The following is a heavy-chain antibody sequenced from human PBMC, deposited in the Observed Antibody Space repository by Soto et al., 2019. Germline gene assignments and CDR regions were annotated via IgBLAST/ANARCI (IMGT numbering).Heavy chain of an antibody. Sequence: PSETLSLTCAVYGGSFSGYYWSWIRQPPGKGLEWIGEINHSGSTNYNPSLKSRVTISVDTSKNQFSLKLSSVTAADTAVYYCARGPKYYGSSTSWYAKYGMDVWGQGTTVTVSS. D-gene: IGHD2-2*01. V-gene: IGHV4-34*01. CDR3: ARGPKYYGSSTSWYAKYGMDV. CDR1: GGSFSGYY. CDR2: INHSGST. J-gene: IGHJ6*02.